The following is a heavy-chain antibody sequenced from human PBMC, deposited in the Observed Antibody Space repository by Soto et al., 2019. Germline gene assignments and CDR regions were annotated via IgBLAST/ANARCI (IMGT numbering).Heavy chain of an antibody. J-gene: IGHJ5*02. CDR2: INHSGSP. D-gene: IGHD2-8*01. CDR1: XGSFTGYY. CDR3: ASSGYCTNGVCYTLFDP. Sequence: SETPSLTSALYXGSFTGYYLTWIPQPPGTGVEWIGEINHSGSPHYNPSLKSRVTISVDTSKNQFSLKLSSVTAADTAVYYCASSGYCTNGVCYTLFDPWGQGTLVTVSS. V-gene: IGHV4-34*01.